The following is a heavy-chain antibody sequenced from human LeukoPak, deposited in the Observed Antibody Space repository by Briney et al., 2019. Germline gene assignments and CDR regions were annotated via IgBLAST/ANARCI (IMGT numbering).Heavy chain of an antibody. D-gene: IGHD3-16*01. V-gene: IGHV1-2*02. CDR2: INPNSGGT. J-gene: IGHJ4*02. CDR1: GYTFTGYY. CDR3: AREGEELGTFSYY. Sequence: ASVKVSCKASGYTFTGYYMHWVRQAPGQGLEWMGWINPNSGGTNYAQKFQGRVTMTRDTSISTAYMELSRLRSDDTAVYYCAREGEELGTFSYYWGQGTLVTVSS.